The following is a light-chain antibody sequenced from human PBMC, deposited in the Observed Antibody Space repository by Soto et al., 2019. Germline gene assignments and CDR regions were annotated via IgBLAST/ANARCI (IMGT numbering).Light chain of an antibody. CDR2: KAS. Sequence: DIQMTQSPSTLSASVGDRVTITCRASQSISSWLAWYQQKPGKAPKLLIYKASSLESGAPSRFSGSGSGTEFTLTISSLQPDDFATYFCQQYNRYSRTFGQGTKVDIK. J-gene: IGKJ1*01. CDR1: QSISSW. CDR3: QQYNRYSRT. V-gene: IGKV1-5*03.